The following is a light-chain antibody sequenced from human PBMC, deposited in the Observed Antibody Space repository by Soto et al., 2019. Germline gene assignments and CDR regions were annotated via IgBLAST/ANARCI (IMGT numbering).Light chain of an antibody. V-gene: IGKV3-20*01. CDR1: QSVSSNY. Sequence: EIVLTQSPGTLPLSPGERATLSSRASQSVSSNYLAWYQQKRGQAPTLLIYGASSRATGIPTRFSGSGSGTDFPLTISSLEPEDFAVYCCQQYDTSSRTFGQGTQVE. J-gene: IGKJ1*01. CDR3: QQYDTSSRT. CDR2: GAS.